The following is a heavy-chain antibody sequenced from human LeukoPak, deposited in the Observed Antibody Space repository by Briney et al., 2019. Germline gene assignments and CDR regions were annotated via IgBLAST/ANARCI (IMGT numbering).Heavy chain of an antibody. Sequence: HPGGSLRLSCAASGFTFSSYAMSWVRQAPGKGLEWVAFIRYDGSNKYYADFVKGRFTISRDNSKNTLYLQMNSLRAEDTAVYYCAKDPSYCGGDCVGYWGQGTLVTVSS. D-gene: IGHD2-21*01. CDR1: GFTFSSYA. CDR2: IRYDGSNK. CDR3: AKDPSYCGGDCVGY. V-gene: IGHV3-30*02. J-gene: IGHJ4*02.